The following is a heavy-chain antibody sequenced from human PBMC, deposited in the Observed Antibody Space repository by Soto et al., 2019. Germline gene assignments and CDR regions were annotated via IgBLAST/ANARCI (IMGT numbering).Heavy chain of an antibody. CDR1: GGSISSGGYS. D-gene: IGHD4-17*01. V-gene: IGHV4-30-2*01. J-gene: IGHJ4*02. CDR3: GRASTTVTTLDY. Sequence: QLQLQESSSGLVKPSQTLSLTCAVSGGSISSGGYSWSWIRQPPGKGLEWIGYIYHSGSTYYNPSVKRRVTISEDRAKNQFSLKLSSVTAADTAVYYCGRASTTVTTLDYWGQGTLVTVSS. CDR2: IYHSGST.